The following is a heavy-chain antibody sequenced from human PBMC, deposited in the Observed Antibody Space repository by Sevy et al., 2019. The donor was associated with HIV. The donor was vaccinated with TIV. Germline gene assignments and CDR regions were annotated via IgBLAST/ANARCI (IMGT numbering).Heavy chain of an antibody. V-gene: IGHV3-30*18. Sequence: GGSLRLSCADSGFMFNSHAMSWVRQAPGKGLEWVAVISYDGSNKYYADSVKGRFTISRDNSKNTLYPQMNSLRAEDTAVYYCAKDHGYSSSWHFDYWGQGTLVTVSS. CDR3: AKDHGYSSSWHFDY. D-gene: IGHD6-13*01. CDR2: ISYDGSNK. CDR1: GFMFNSHA. J-gene: IGHJ4*02.